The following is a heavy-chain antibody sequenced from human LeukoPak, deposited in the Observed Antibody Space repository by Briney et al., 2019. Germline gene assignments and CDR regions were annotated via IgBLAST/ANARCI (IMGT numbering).Heavy chain of an antibody. D-gene: IGHD2-2*02. CDR1: GYTFTSYD. V-gene: IGHV1-8*01. CDR3: ARSDCSSTGCYTPGGD. J-gene: IGHJ4*02. Sequence: ASVKVSCKASGYTFTSYDINWVRQATGQGLEWMGWMNPNSGNAGYAQKFQGRVTMTRNTSISTAYMELSSLRSEDTAVYYCARSDCSSTGCYTPGGDWGQGTLVTVSS. CDR2: MNPNSGNA.